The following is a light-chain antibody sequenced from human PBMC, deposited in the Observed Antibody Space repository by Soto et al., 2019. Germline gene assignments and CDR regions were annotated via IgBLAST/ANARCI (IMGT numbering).Light chain of an antibody. V-gene: IGKV3-20*01. CDR1: QSVRNNY. Sequence: EIVLTQSPDTLSLSPGERATLSCRASQSVRNNYLAWYQVRPGQAPRLPIYDASTKATAIPDRISGGGSGTDFTLTITGLEPEDLAVYYCQQYGSSPPFTFGQGTRLEI. CDR2: DAS. CDR3: QQYGSSPPFT. J-gene: IGKJ5*01.